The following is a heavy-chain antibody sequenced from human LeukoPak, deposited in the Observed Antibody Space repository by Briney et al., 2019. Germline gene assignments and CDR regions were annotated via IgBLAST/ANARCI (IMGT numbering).Heavy chain of an antibody. J-gene: IGHJ4*02. CDR2: INPNSGGT. CDR1: GYTFTGYY. CDR3: ATDRVAVGTFDY. D-gene: IGHD6-19*01. Sequence: ASVKVSCKASGYTFTGYYMHWVRQAPGQGLEWMGWINPNSGGTNYAQKFQGRVTMTRDTSISTAYMELSRLRSDDTAVYYCATDRVAVGTFDYWGQGTLVTVSS. V-gene: IGHV1-2*02.